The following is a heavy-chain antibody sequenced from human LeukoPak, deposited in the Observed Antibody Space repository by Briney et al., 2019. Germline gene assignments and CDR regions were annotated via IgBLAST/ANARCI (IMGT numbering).Heavy chain of an antibody. CDR1: GGSISSYY. D-gene: IGHD6-13*01. J-gene: IGHJ4*02. Sequence: SETLSLTCTVSGGSISSYYWSWIRQPPGKGLEWIGSIYHSGSTYYNPSLKSRVTISVDTSKNQFSLKLSSVTAADTAVYYCASQSTPGIAAAGNWDFDYWGQGTLVTVSS. V-gene: IGHV4-59*08. CDR3: ASQSTPGIAAAGNWDFDY. CDR2: IYHSGST.